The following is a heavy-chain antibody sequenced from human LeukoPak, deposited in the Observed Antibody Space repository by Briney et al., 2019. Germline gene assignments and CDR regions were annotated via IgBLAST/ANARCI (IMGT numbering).Heavy chain of an antibody. V-gene: IGHV3-11*04. CDR2: ISSSGSTI. Sequence: PGGSLRLSCAASGFTFSDYYMSWIRQAPGKGLEWVSHISSSGSTIYYADSVKGRFTISRDNAKNSLYLQMNSLRAEDTAVYYCARFPTVTTLFDYWGQGTLVTVSS. D-gene: IGHD4-17*01. CDR3: ARFPTVTTLFDY. CDR1: GFTFSDYY. J-gene: IGHJ4*02.